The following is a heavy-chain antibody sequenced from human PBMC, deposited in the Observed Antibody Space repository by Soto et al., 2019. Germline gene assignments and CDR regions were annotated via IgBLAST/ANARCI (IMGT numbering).Heavy chain of an antibody. CDR1: GGSFSGYY. CDR3: ARMYRYDYVWGRTSNWFDP. D-gene: IGHD3-16*01. V-gene: IGHV4-34*01. J-gene: IGHJ5*02. Sequence: SETLSLTCAVYGGSFSGYYWSWIRQPPGKGLEWIGEINHSGSTNYNPSLKSRVTISVDTSKNQFSLKLSSVTAADTAVYYCARMYRYDYVWGRTSNWFDPWGQGTLVTVSS. CDR2: INHSGST.